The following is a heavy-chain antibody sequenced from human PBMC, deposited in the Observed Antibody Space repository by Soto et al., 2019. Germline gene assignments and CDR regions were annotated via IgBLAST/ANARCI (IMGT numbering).Heavy chain of an antibody. CDR2: MNPNSGNT. CDR1: GYTFTSYD. V-gene: IGHV1-8*01. J-gene: IGHJ1*01. Sequence: ASVKVSCKASGYTFTSYDINWGRQATGQGLEWMGWMNPNSGNTGYAQKFQGRVTMTRNTSISTAYMELSILRSEDTAVYYCARAPSTDCWSGYSHAEYFQHWGQGTLVTVSS. CDR3: ARAPSTDCWSGYSHAEYFQH. D-gene: IGHD3-3*01.